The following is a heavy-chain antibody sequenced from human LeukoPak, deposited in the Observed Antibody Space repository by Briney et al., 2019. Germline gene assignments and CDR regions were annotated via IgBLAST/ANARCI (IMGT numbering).Heavy chain of an antibody. CDR2: INSDGRST. J-gene: IGHJ4*02. D-gene: IGHD6-6*01. CDR1: GFTFRIYW. CDR3: ARDPYSSSWYVY. V-gene: IGHV3-74*01. Sequence: GGSLRLSCAASGFTFRIYWMHWVRQVPGKGLVWVSRINSDGRSTSYADSVKGRFTVSRDNAKNTLYLQMNSLRADDTAVYYCARDPYSSSWYVYWGQGTLVTVSS.